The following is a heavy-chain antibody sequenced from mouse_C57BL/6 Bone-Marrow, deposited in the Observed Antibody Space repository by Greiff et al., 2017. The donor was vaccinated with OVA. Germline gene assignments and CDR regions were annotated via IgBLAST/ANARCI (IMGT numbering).Heavy chain of an antibody. J-gene: IGHJ3*01. CDR1: GYTFTSYG. Sequence: VQGVESGAELARPGASVKLSCKASGYTFTSYGISWVKQRTGQGLEWIGEIYPRSGNTYYNEKFKGKATLTADKSSSTAYMELRSLTSEDSAVYFCARGELRLWFAYWGQGTLVTVSA. CDR2: IYPRSGNT. V-gene: IGHV1-81*01. D-gene: IGHD3-2*02. CDR3: ARGELRLWFAY.